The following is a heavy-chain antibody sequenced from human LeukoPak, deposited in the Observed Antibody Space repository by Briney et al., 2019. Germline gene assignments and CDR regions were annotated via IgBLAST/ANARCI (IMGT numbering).Heavy chain of an antibody. D-gene: IGHD3-22*01. CDR3: ARELYYYDSSGSYGDS. J-gene: IGHJ4*02. CDR2: ISAYNGNT. V-gene: IGHV1-18*01. Sequence: ASVKVSCKASGYTFTSYGISWVRQAPGQGLEWMGWISAYNGNTNYAQKLQGRVTMTTDTSTSTAYMELRSLRSDDTAVYYCARELYYYDSSGSYGDSWGQGTLVTVSS. CDR1: GYTFTSYG.